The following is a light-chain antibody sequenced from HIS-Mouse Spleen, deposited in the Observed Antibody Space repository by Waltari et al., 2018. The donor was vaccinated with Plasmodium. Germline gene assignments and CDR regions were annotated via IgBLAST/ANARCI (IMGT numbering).Light chain of an antibody. CDR3: QQYYSFPYT. V-gene: IGKV1D-8*02. CDR1: QGISSY. J-gene: IGKJ2*01. CDR2: AAS. Sequence: AIWMTQSPSLPSASPGDRITISCRISQGISSYLAWYQQKPGKAPELLIYAASTLQSGVPSRFSGSGSGTDFTLTISCLQSEDFATYYCQQYYSFPYTFGQGTKLEIK.